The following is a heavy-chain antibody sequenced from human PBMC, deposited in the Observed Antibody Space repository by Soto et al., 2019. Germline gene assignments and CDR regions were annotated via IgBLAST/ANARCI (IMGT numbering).Heavy chain of an antibody. CDR3: ATGFLGLCTGGNCPLDY. CDR1: GFTFSRQA. Sequence: QVQLVESRGGVVQPERSLRLSCAASGFTFSRQAMHWVRQAPGRGLEWVAVIWYHGIDKYYADSVKGRFTISRDNSKNTVYLQMNSLRGEGTAVYYCATGFLGLCTGGNCPLDYWGQGTLVTVSS. D-gene: IGHD2-15*01. V-gene: IGHV3-33*01. J-gene: IGHJ4*02. CDR2: IWYHGIDK.